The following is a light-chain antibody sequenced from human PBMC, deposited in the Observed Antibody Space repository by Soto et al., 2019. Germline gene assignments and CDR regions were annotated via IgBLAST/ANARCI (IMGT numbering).Light chain of an antibody. Sequence: QAVVTQEPSFSVSPGGTVTLTCALSSGSVSTSYYPSWYQQTPGQAPRTLIYSTNIRSSGVPDRFSGSILGNKAALTITGAQADDESDYYCVLYLGSGISMFGGWTKLTVL. CDR1: SGSVSTSYY. CDR2: STN. CDR3: VLYLGSGISM. V-gene: IGLV8-61*01. J-gene: IGLJ3*02.